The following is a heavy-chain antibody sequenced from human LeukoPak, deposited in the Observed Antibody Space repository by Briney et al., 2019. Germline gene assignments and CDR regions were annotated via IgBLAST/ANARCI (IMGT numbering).Heavy chain of an antibody. D-gene: IGHD4-17*01. CDR1: GFTFSTNS. V-gene: IGHV3-48*04. Sequence: SGGSLRLSCAASGFTFSTNSMNWVRQAPGKGLEWLSYISSGSSTICYADSVKGRFTISRDNAKNSVYLQMNSLRAEDTAVYYCARDRLRSHFDYWGQGTLVTVSS. J-gene: IGHJ4*02. CDR3: ARDRLRSHFDY. CDR2: ISSGSSTI.